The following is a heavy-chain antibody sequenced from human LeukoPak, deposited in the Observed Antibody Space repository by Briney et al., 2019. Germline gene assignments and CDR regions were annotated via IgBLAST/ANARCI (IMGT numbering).Heavy chain of an antibody. D-gene: IGHD3-22*01. CDR2: VRDKANTYST. J-gene: IGHJ4*02. V-gene: IGHV3-72*01. CDR1: GFTFSTYA. Sequence: GGSLRLSCAASGFTFSTYAMTWVRQAPGKGLEWVARVRDKANTYSTEYAASVKGRFTISRDDPKSSLYLQMNSLKTEDTAVYYCALSGSYRPFDCWGQGTLVTVSS. CDR3: ALSGSYRPFDC.